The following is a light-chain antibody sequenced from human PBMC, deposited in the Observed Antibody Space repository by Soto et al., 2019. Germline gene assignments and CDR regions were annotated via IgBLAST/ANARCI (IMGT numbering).Light chain of an antibody. CDR3: QKYNSALGVT. Sequence: DIQMTQSPSSLSASVGDRVTITCRASQGISNYLAWYQQKPGKVPKLLIYAASTLQSWVPSRFSGSGSGTDFTLTISSLQPEDVATYYCQKYNSALGVTFGPGTKVDIK. CDR1: QGISNY. J-gene: IGKJ3*01. V-gene: IGKV1-27*01. CDR2: AAS.